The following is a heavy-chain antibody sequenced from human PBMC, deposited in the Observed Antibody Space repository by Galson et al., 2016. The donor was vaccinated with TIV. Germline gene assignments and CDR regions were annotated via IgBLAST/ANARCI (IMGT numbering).Heavy chain of an antibody. CDR2: ISYDGRIE. CDR3: ARDAVIGTPDYFDY. V-gene: IGHV3-30*03. Sequence: SLRLSCAASGFTFSRYGIHWVRQAPGKGLEWVAVISYDGRIEDYADSVKGRFTISRDDSRNTLYLQMNSLRTEDTAIYYCARDAVIGTPDYFDYWGQGTLVTVSS. J-gene: IGHJ4*02. CDR1: GFTFSRYG. D-gene: IGHD2-21*01.